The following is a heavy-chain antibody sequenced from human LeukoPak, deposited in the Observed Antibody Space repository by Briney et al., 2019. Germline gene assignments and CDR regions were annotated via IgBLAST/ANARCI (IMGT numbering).Heavy chain of an antibody. V-gene: IGHV6-1*01. CDR1: GDSFSISSAA. J-gene: IGHJ4*02. Sequence: SQTLSLTCAISGDSFSISSAAWNWIRQSPSRGLEWLGRTYQRSKWYNDYAVSVKSRITINPDISKNQFSLQLNSVTPEDTAVYYCARSPSPYSSGWYFDYWGQGTLVTVSS. D-gene: IGHD6-19*01. CDR3: ARSPSPYSSGWYFDY. CDR2: TYQRSKWYN.